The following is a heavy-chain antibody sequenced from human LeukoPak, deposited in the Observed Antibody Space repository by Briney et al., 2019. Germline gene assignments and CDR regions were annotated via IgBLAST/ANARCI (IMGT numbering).Heavy chain of an antibody. V-gene: IGHV3-30*14. CDR3: ARDSSGWYSATFDY. CDR2: ISYDGSNK. D-gene: IGHD6-19*01. Sequence: GGSLRLSCAASGFTFSSYAMHWVRQAPGKGLEWVAVISYDGSNKYYADSVKGRFTISRDNSKNTLYLQMNSLRAEDTAVYYCARDSSGWYSATFDYWGQGTLVTVSS. J-gene: IGHJ4*02. CDR1: GFTFSSYA.